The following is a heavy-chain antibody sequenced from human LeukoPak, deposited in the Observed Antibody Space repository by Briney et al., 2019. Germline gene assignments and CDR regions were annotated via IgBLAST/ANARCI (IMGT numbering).Heavy chain of an antibody. CDR2: IYYSGIT. V-gene: IGHV4-39*01. CDR3: GLTYSSSSNFHY. Sequence: VTPSETLSLTCAVSGCSISSSSYCWGWIRQPPGKGLGWIGSIYYSGITYYNPSLESRVSISVDTSKHQFSLTLSSVTATDTAVYYCGLTYSSSSNFHYWGQGTLVTVSS. J-gene: IGHJ4*02. D-gene: IGHD6-6*01. CDR1: GCSISSSSYC.